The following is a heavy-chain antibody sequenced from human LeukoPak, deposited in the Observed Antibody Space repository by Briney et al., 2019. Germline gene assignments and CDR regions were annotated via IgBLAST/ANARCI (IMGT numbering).Heavy chain of an antibody. CDR2: IKQDGSDK. D-gene: IGHD1-26*01. Sequence: PGGSLRLSCAASGFSFSNYWMTWVRQAPGKGLEWVANIKQDGSDKYYVDSVKGRFTISRDNAKNSLYLQMNSLRAEDTAVYYCARVLPKFSLPATADCWGQGTLVTVSS. CDR1: GFSFSNYW. V-gene: IGHV3-7*01. J-gene: IGHJ4*02. CDR3: ARVLPKFSLPATADC.